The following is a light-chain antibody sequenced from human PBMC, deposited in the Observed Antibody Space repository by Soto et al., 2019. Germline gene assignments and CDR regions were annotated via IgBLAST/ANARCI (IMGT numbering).Light chain of an antibody. CDR2: EVS. CDR3: CSHGRSNTFYV. J-gene: IGLJ1*01. V-gene: IGLV2-14*01. Sequence: QSALTQPASVSGSPGQSITISCAGTSSDIGAYNYVSWYQQHPGKAPKLMIYEVSNRPSGVSNRFSASKSGNTASLTITGRQAEDEADYYCCSHGRSNTFYVFGSGTKLTVL. CDR1: SSDIGAYNY.